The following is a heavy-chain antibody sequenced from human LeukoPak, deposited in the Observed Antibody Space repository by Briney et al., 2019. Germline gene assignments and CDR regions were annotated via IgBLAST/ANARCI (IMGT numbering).Heavy chain of an antibody. V-gene: IGHV1-46*01. J-gene: IGHJ5*02. D-gene: IGHD3-3*01. Sequence: ASVKVSCKASGYTFTSYYMHWVRQAPGQGLEWMGIINPSGGSTSYAQKFQGRVTMTRDTSTSTVYMELSSLRSEDTAVYYCARGRRITIFGVVRTNWFDPWGQGTLVTVSS. CDR2: INPSGGST. CDR3: ARGRRITIFGVVRTNWFDP. CDR1: GYTFTSYY.